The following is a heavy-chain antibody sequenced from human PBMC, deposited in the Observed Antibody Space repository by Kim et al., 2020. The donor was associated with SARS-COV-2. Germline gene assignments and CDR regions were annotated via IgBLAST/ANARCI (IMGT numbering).Heavy chain of an antibody. CDR2: IYYSGST. CDR1: GGSISSYY. V-gene: IGHV4-59*13. J-gene: IGHJ6*02. D-gene: IGHD2-2*01. CDR3: ASSIVVVPAAMYTDYYYGMDV. Sequence: SETLSLTCTVSGGSISSYYWSWIRQPPGKGLEWIGYIYYSGSTNYNPSLKSRVTISVDTSKNQFSLKLSSVTAADTAVYYCASSIVVVPAAMYTDYYYGMDVWGQGTTVTVSS.